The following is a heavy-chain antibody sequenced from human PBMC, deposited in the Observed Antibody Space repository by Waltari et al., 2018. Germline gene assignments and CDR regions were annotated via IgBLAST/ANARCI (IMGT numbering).Heavy chain of an antibody. V-gene: IGHV4-34*01. CDR2: INHSGST. CDR1: GGSFSGYY. Sequence: QVQLQQWGAGLLKPSETLSLTCAVYGGSFSGYYWSWIRQPPGKGLEWIGEINHSGSTNYNPSRKSRVTISVDTSKNQFSLKLSSVTAADTAVYYCARHYVWGSYRYIRGANWFDPWGQGTLVTVSS. D-gene: IGHD3-16*02. CDR3: ARHYVWGSYRYIRGANWFDP. J-gene: IGHJ5*02.